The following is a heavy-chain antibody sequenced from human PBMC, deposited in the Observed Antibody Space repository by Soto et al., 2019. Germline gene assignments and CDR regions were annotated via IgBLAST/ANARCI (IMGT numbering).Heavy chain of an antibody. V-gene: IGHV3-49*04. Sequence: SLRLSCTASGFTFGDYAMSWVRQAPGKGLEWVGFIRSKAYGGTTEYAASVKGRFTISRDDSKSIAYLQMNSLKTEDTAVYYCTREHSSSSPNYYYGMDVWGQGTTVTVSS. CDR1: GFTFGDYA. D-gene: IGHD6-6*01. CDR2: IRSKAYGGTT. J-gene: IGHJ6*02. CDR3: TREHSSSSPNYYYGMDV.